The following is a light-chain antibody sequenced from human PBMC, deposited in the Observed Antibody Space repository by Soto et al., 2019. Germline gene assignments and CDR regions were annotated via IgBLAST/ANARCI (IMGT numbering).Light chain of an antibody. CDR1: QSVSSGY. V-gene: IGKV3-20*01. Sequence: EIVLTQSPGTLSLSPGERATLSCRASQSVSSGYLAWYQQKPGQAPRLLIYAASSRATSIPDRFSGSGSGTDFTLTISRLEPEDFAVYYCQQYGSSPPYTFGQGTKLEIK. J-gene: IGKJ2*01. CDR2: AAS. CDR3: QQYGSSPPYT.